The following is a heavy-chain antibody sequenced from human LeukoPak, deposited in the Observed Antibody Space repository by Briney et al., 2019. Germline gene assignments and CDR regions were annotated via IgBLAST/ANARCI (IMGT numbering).Heavy chain of an antibody. V-gene: IGHV3-48*01. CDR3: ARDLHCGGDCYPLTY. CDR2: ISSTSRTI. Sequence: GGSLRLSCAASGFTFSGFGMNWVRQAPGRGLECLSYISSTSRTIYYADSVKGRFTISRDNAKNSLCLQMNSLRAEDTAVYYCARDLHCGGDCYPLTYWGQGTLVTVSS. D-gene: IGHD2-21*01. CDR1: GFTFSGFG. J-gene: IGHJ4*02.